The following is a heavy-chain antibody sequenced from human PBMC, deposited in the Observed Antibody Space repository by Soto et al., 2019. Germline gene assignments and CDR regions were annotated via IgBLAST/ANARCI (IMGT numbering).Heavy chain of an antibody. D-gene: IGHD4-17*01. J-gene: IGHJ4*02. Sequence: LSLTCTVSGGSVSSGSDYYMSWIRQAAGKGLEWVSYISSSGSTIYYADSVKGRFTISRDNAKNSLYLQMNSLRAEDTAVYYCAGAYGDTPVRVGYWGQGXLVTVYS. CDR3: AGAYGDTPVRVGY. CDR1: GGSVSSGSDYY. CDR2: ISSSGSTI. V-gene: IGHV3-11*01.